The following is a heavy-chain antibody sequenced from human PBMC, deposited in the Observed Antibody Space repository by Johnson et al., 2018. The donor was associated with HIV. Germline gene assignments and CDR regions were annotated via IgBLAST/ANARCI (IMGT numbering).Heavy chain of an antibody. V-gene: IGHV3-23*04. Sequence: VQLVESGGGLVQPGGSLRLSCAASGFTFSSYDMHLVRQTTGKGLEWVSAISGSGGSTYYADSVKGRFTISRDNSKNTLYLQMNSLRAEDTALYYCARVGSGSYLLGAFDIWGQGTMVTVSS. CDR2: ISGSGGST. CDR1: GFTFSSYD. J-gene: IGHJ3*02. CDR3: ARVGSGSYLLGAFDI. D-gene: IGHD1-26*01.